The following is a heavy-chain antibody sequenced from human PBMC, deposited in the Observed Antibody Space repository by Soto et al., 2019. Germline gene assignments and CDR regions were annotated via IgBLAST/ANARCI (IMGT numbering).Heavy chain of an antibody. V-gene: IGHV1-8*01. D-gene: IGHD4-4*01. Sequence: GASVKVSCKASGYTFTTYDINWVRQASGQGVEWMGWMNPKRGHTGYAQKFQGKVTMTRNTSISTAYMELSSRRSEGTAVYYCAVYSHYHGMDVWGQGTTVTV. CDR3: AVYSHYHGMDV. CDR1: GYTFTTYD. J-gene: IGHJ6*02. CDR2: MNPKRGHT.